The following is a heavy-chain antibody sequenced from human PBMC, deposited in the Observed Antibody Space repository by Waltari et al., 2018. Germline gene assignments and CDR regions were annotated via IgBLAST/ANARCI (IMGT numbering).Heavy chain of an antibody. CDR3: AREHRYNWNLGTQLGRDV. CDR2: INPNRGGP. J-gene: IGHJ6*04. CDR1: GYTFTGYY. V-gene: IGHV1-2*02. Sequence: QVQLVQSGAEVEKPGASVKVSCKASGYTFTGYYLHWVRPAPGQGLEWMGLINPNRGGPNYAQKLQGRVTMTRDTSISTAYVELSRLRSDDTAVYYCAREHRYNWNLGTQLGRDVWGKGTTVTVSS. D-gene: IGHD1-1*01.